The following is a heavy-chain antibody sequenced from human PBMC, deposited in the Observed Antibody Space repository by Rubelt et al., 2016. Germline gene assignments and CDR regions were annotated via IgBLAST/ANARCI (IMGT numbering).Heavy chain of an antibody. Sequence: QVQLQQWGAGLLKPSETLSLTCAVYGGSFSGYYWSWIRQPPGKGLEWIGEINHSGSTNYNPSLKSRVTISVDTSKNQFSLKLSSVTAADTAVYYCARRDSYTKCFDYWGQGTLVTVSS. J-gene: IGHJ4*02. V-gene: IGHV4-34*01. CDR2: INHSGST. D-gene: IGHD5-24*01. CDR3: ARRDSYTKCFDY. CDR1: GGSFSGYY.